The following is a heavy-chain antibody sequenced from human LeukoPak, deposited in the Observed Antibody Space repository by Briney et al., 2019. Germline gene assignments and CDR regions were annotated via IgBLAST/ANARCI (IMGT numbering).Heavy chain of an antibody. CDR2: IRGSGGST. J-gene: IGHJ4*02. CDR3: AKDSVLMVYAMAWTMDY. V-gene: IGHV3-23*01. CDR1: GFTFSSYA. D-gene: IGHD2-8*01. Sequence: GGSLRLSCAASGFTFSSYAMSWVRQAPGKELEWVSAIRGSGGSTYYADSVKGRFTIPRDNSKNTLYLQMNSLRAEDTAVYYCAKDSVLMVYAMAWTMDYWGQGTLVTVSS.